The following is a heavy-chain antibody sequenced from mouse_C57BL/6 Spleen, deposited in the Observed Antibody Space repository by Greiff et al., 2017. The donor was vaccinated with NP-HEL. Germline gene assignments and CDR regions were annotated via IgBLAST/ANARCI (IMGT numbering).Heavy chain of an antibody. J-gene: IGHJ2*01. D-gene: IGHD1-1*01. Sequence: VQLQQSGPELVKPGASVKISCKASGYTFTDYYMNWVKQSHGKSLEWIGDINPNNGGTSYNQKFKGKATLTVDKSSSTAYMELRSLTSEDSAVYYCARGGVTTVVAPYYFDYWGQGTTLTVSS. CDR1: GYTFTDYY. CDR2: INPNNGGT. CDR3: ARGGVTTVVAPYYFDY. V-gene: IGHV1-26*01.